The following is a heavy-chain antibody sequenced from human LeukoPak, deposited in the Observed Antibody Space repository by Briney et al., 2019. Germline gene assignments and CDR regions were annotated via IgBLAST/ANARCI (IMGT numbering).Heavy chain of an antibody. CDR1: GYTFTSYY. CDR3: ATDGGSYNGWFDP. J-gene: IGHJ5*02. V-gene: IGHV1-46*01. Sequence: GASVKVSCKASGYTFTSYYMHWVRQAPGQGLEWMGIINPSGGSTSYAQKFQGRVTMTRDTSTSTVYMELSSLRSEDTAVYYCATDGGSYNGWFDPWGQGTLVTVSS. D-gene: IGHD1-26*01. CDR2: INPSGGST.